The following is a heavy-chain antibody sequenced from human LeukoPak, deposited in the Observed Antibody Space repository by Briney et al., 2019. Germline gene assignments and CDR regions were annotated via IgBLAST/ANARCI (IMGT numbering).Heavy chain of an antibody. CDR2: ISAYNGNT. CDR1: GYTFTSYG. CDR3: ARQSIVGAAREYYYYMDV. J-gene: IGHJ6*03. D-gene: IGHD1-26*01. Sequence: ASVKVSCKASGYTFTSYGISWVRQAPGQGLEWMGWISAYNGNTNYAQKLQGRVTMTTDTSTSTAYMELRSLRSGDTAVYYCARQSIVGAAREYYYYMDVWGKGTTVTISS. V-gene: IGHV1-18*01.